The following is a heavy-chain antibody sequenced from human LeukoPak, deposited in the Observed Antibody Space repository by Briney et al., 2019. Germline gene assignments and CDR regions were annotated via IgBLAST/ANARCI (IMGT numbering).Heavy chain of an antibody. CDR3: ARGSLVMADY. J-gene: IGHJ4*02. CDR2: IYTGGDT. V-gene: IGHV4-4*07. D-gene: IGHD3-22*01. CDR1: SGSISSYY. Sequence: SETLSLTCTVSSGSISSYYWSWIRQPAGKGLEWIGRIYTGGDTNYNPSLKSRVTMSVDTSKNQFSLQLSSVTAADTAVYYCARGSLVMADYWGQGTLVTVSS.